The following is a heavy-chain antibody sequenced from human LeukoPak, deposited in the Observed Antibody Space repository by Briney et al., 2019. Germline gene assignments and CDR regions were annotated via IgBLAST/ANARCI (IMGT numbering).Heavy chain of an antibody. Sequence: GGSLRLSCVASGFTFSRHGMHWVRQAPGKGLEWVAFVRYDGSDKYYAESVKGRFTISRDNSENTLYLQMSSLRDVDTAVYYCAKGSFYCSTNTCPQYYYYMDVWGKGITVTVSS. V-gene: IGHV3-30*02. CDR2: VRYDGSDK. J-gene: IGHJ6*03. CDR3: AKGSFYCSTNTCPQYYYYMDV. CDR1: GFTFSRHG. D-gene: IGHD2-8*01.